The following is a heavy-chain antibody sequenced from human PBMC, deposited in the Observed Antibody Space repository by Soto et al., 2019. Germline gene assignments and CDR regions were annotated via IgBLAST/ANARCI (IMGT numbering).Heavy chain of an antibody. J-gene: IGHJ6*03. CDR1: GGSISSYY. Sequence: PSETLSLTCTVSGGSISSYYWSWIRQPPGKGLEWIGEINYSGSTNYNPSLKSRVTISVDTSKNQFSLKLSSVTAADTAVYYCARGSKYQLPGGRYYYYMDVWGKGTTVTVSS. CDR2: INYSGST. V-gene: IGHV4-59*12. CDR3: ARGSKYQLPGGRYYYYMDV. D-gene: IGHD2-2*01.